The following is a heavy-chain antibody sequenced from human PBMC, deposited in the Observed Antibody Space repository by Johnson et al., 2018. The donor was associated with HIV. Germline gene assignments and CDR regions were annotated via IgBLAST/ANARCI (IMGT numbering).Heavy chain of an antibody. CDR1: GFTVSSNY. D-gene: IGHD3-22*01. V-gene: IGHV3-66*01. Sequence: VQLVESGGGLIQPGGSLRLSCAASGFTVSSNYMSWVRQAPGKGLEWVLVIYSGGSTYYADSVKGRFTISRDNAKNSLYLQMNSLRAEDTAVYYCARDSSGYSGFDIWGQGTVVTVSS. CDR3: ARDSSGYSGFDI. J-gene: IGHJ3*02. CDR2: IYSGGST.